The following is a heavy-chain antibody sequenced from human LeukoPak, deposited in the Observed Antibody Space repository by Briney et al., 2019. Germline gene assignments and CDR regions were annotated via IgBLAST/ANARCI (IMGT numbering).Heavy chain of an antibody. CDR2: ISDNGDYT. J-gene: IGHJ4*02. Sequence: GGSLRISWAASGFSLSAYAMRWGRQAPGKGLEWVSTISDNGDYTYYANSVKGRFTISRDNSKNTLYLQMVSLRAEDTAVYHCASEPNIVVPPAGFDYWGQGTLVTVSS. CDR1: GFSLSAYA. CDR3: ASEPNIVVPPAGFDY. V-gene: IGHV3-23*01. D-gene: IGHD2-2*01.